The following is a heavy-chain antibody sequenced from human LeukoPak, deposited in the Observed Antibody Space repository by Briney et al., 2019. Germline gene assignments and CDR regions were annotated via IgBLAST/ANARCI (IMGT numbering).Heavy chain of an antibody. CDR3: AKEVKSTVTTAMDV. CDR1: GFTFSSYG. V-gene: IGHV3-30*02. J-gene: IGHJ6*03. CDR2: IRYDGSNK. Sequence: GGSLRLSCAASGFTFSSYGMHWVRQAPGKGLEWVAFIRYDGSNKYYADSVKGRFTISRDNSKNTLYLQMNSLRAEDTAVYYCAKEVKSTVTTAMDVWGKGTTVTISS. D-gene: IGHD4-17*01.